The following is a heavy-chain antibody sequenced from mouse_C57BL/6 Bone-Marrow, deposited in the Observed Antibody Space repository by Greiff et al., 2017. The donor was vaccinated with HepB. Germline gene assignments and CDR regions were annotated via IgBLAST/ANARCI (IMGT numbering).Heavy chain of an antibody. V-gene: IGHV14-4*01. CDR2: IDPENGDT. J-gene: IGHJ2*01. CDR3: TLIYYCNYYFDY. Sequence: EVQLQQSGAELVRPGASVKLSCTASGFNIKDDYMHWVKQRPEQGLEWIGWIDPENGDTEYASKFQGKATITADTSSNTAYLQLSSLTSEDTAVYYCTLIYYCNYYFDYWGQGTTLTVSS. CDR1: GFNIKDDY. D-gene: IGHD2-1*01.